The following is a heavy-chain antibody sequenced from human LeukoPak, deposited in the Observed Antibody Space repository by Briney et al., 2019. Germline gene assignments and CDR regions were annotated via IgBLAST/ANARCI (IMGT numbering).Heavy chain of an antibody. CDR2: INTDGST. CDR3: ARDWGGAFDL. Sequence: SGGSLRLSCAASGFTFSSYWMHWVRQAPGKGLVWVSRINTDGSTSYADSVKGRFTISRDNAKNTLYLQMNSLRAKDTAVYYCARDWGGAFDLWGQGTMVTVSS. CDR1: GFTFSSYW. J-gene: IGHJ3*01. D-gene: IGHD3-10*01. V-gene: IGHV3-74*01.